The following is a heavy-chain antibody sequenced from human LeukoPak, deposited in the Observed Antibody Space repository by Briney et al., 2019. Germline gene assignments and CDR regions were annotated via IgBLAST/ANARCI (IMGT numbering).Heavy chain of an antibody. CDR3: ASSDYYYGSGSYWGGYYFDY. V-gene: IGHV1-69*13. CDR2: IIPIFGTA. J-gene: IGHJ4*02. CDR1: GGTFSSYA. D-gene: IGHD3-10*01. Sequence: SVKVSCKASGGTFSSYAISWVRQAPGQGLEWMGGIIPIFGTANYAQKFQGRVTITADESPSTAYMELSSLRSEDTAVYYCASSDYYYGSGSYWGGYYFDYWGQGTLVTVSS.